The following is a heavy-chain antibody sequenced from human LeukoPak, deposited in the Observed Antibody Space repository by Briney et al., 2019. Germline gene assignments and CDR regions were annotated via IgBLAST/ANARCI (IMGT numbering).Heavy chain of an antibody. CDR3: ASGYYDYVWGSSRAVGMDV. Sequence: PGGSLRLSCAASGVTVSINYMSWGRQAPGKGLEWVSVIYSGGSTYYADSVKGRFTISRDNSKNTLYLQMNSLRAEDTAVYYCASGYYDYVWGSSRAVGMDVWGQGTTVTVSS. CDR1: GVTVSINY. CDR2: IYSGGST. D-gene: IGHD3-16*02. J-gene: IGHJ6*02. V-gene: IGHV3-53*01.